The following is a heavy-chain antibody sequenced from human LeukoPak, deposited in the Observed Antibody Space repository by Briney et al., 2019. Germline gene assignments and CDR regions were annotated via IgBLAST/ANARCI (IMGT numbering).Heavy chain of an antibody. J-gene: IGHJ6*02. Sequence: GGSLRLSCAASGFTFSSYAMSWVRQAPGKGLEWVSAISGSGGSTYYADSVKGRFTISRDNSKNTLYLQMNSLRAEDTAVYYCAKEDCSSTSCYAHYYYYGMDVWGQGTMVTVSS. CDR3: AKEDCSSTSCYAHYYYYGMDV. D-gene: IGHD2-2*01. CDR1: GFTFSSYA. CDR2: ISGSGGST. V-gene: IGHV3-23*01.